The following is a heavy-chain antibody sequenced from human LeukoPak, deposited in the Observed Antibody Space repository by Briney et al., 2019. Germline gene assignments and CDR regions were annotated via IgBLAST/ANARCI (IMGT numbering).Heavy chain of an antibody. D-gene: IGHD2-2*02. V-gene: IGHV3-30*04. CDR2: ISYDGSNK. Sequence: GSSLRLSCASSGFTFSSYAMHWVRQAPGKGLEWVAVISYDGSNKYYADSVKGRFTISRDNSKNTLYLQMNSLRAEDTAVYYCARDQIDCSSTSCYNFYYYYGMDVWGQGTTVTVSS. CDR3: ARDQIDCSSTSCYNFYYYYGMDV. CDR1: GFTFSSYA. J-gene: IGHJ6*02.